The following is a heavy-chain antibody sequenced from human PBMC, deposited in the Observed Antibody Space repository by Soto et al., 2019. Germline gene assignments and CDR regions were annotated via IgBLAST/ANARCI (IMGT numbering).Heavy chain of an antibody. V-gene: IGHV3-30*18. CDR3: AKDQVAVTTGYYFDY. CDR1: GFTFSSYG. J-gene: IGHJ4*02. CDR2: ISYDGSNK. D-gene: IGHD4-17*01. Sequence: QVQLVESGGGVVQPGRSLRLSCAASGFTFSSYGMHWVRQAPGKGLEWVAVISYDGSNKYYADSVKGRFTISRDNSKNTLYLQMNSLRAEDTAVYYCAKDQVAVTTGYYFDYWGQGTLVTVSS.